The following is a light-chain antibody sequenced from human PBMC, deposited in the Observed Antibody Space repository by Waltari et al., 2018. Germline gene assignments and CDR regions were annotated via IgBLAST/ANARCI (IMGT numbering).Light chain of an antibody. J-gene: IGKJ1*01. CDR2: AAS. CDR1: QSISSY. Sequence: DIQMTQSPSSLSASVGDRVTITCRASQSISSYLNWYQQKPGKAPKLLIYAASSLQSGVPSRFSGSGSGTDFIFTFSSLQPEDFATYYCQQSYSTPRTFGQGTRVEIK. V-gene: IGKV1-39*01. CDR3: QQSYSTPRT.